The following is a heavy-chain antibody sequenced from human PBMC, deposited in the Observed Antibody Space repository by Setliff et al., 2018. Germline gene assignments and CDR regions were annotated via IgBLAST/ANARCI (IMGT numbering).Heavy chain of an antibody. CDR1: GGSISGTYYY. V-gene: IGHV4-61*09. D-gene: IGHD3-3*01. CDR2: IYTSWST. Sequence: SETLSLTCTVSGGSISGTYYYWSWIRQPAGKALEWIGQIYTSWSTNYNPSLKSRVTISVDTSKNQFSLKLSSVTAADTAVYYCARLSGFQYIDVWGKGTTVTVLL. J-gene: IGHJ6*03. CDR3: ARLSGFQYIDV.